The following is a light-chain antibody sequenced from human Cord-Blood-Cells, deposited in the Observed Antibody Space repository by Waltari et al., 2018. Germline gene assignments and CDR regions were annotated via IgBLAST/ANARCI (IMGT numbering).Light chain of an antibody. CDR1: TSDVGSFNL. CDR2: EGS. J-gene: IGLJ3*02. V-gene: IGLV2-23*01. CDR3: CSYAGSSTWV. Sequence: QSALTQPAPVSGSPGQSTTIPCPGPTSDVGSFNLVFCYQQHPGKAPKLMIYEGSKRPSGVSNRFSGSKSGNTASLTISGLQAEDEADYYCCSYAGSSTWVFGGGTKLTVL.